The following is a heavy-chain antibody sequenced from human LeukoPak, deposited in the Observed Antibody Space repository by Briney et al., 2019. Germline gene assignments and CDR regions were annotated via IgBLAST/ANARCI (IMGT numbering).Heavy chain of an antibody. J-gene: IGHJ4*02. CDR2: VYTSGDT. Sequence: PSETLSLTCTVSGFSISTSYWSWIRQPAGKGLEWTGRVYTSGDTNYNPSLNSRLTLSVDTSKNQFSLTLTSLTAADTAVYYCAIGSWNHDYWGQGTLVTVSS. D-gene: IGHD1-1*01. CDR3: AIGSWNHDY. V-gene: IGHV4-4*07. CDR1: GFSISTSY.